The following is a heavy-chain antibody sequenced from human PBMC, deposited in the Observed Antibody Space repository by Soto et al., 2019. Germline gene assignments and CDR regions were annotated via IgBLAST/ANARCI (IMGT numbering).Heavy chain of an antibody. D-gene: IGHD1-1*01. CDR2: MNPNTGNS. CDR1: GYTFTSYD. J-gene: IGHJ4*02. Sequence: ASVKVSCKASGYTFTSYDIYWVRQATGQGXEWMGWMNPNTGNSAYAQKFQGRVTVTSDTSINTVHMELNSLRSEDTAVYYCARRAETNGWNGFGADKYYFDFWGQGTLVTVSS. CDR3: ARRAETNGWNGFGADKYYFDF. V-gene: IGHV1-8*01.